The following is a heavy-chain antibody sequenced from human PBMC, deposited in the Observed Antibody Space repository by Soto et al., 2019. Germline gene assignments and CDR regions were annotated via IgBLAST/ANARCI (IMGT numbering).Heavy chain of an antibody. Sequence: GASVKVSCKASGGTFSSYAISWVRQAPGQGLEWMGGIIPIFGTANYAQKFQGRVTITADESTSTAYMELSSLRSEDTAVYYCARTRQRVLVAVAGTGWFAPWGQGTLVTVSS. D-gene: IGHD6-19*01. CDR2: IIPIFGTA. CDR1: GGTFSSYA. CDR3: ARTRQRVLVAVAGTGWFAP. J-gene: IGHJ5*02. V-gene: IGHV1-69*13.